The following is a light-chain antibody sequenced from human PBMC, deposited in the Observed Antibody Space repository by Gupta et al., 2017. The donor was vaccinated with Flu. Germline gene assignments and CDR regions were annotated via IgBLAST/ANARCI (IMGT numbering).Light chain of an antibody. Sequence: SSCRSSQSLLHSNGYNYLDWYLQKPGQSPQLLIYLGSNRASGVPDRFSGSGSGTDFTLKISRVEAEDVGVYYCMQTLQTPLTFGGGTKVEIK. CDR2: LGS. CDR1: QSLLHSNGYNY. CDR3: MQTLQTPLT. J-gene: IGKJ4*01. V-gene: IGKV2-28*01.